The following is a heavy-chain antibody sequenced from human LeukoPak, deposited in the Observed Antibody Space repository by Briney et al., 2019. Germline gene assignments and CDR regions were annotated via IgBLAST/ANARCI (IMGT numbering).Heavy chain of an antibody. D-gene: IGHD6-6*01. CDR2: ISGSGGST. CDR3: ARSYSSSFDWFDP. Sequence: PGGSLRLSCAASGFTFSSYAMSWVRQAPGKGLEWVSAISGSGGSTYYADSVKGRFTISRDNSKNTVYLQMNSLRAEDTAVYYCARSYSSSFDWFDPWGQGTLVTVSS. V-gene: IGHV3-23*01. J-gene: IGHJ5*02. CDR1: GFTFSSYA.